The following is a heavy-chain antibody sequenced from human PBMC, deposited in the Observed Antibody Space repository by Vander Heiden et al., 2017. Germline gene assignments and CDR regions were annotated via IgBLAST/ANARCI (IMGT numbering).Heavy chain of an antibody. J-gene: IGHJ4*02. CDR2: INHSGST. D-gene: IGHD6-19*01. Sequence: QVQLQQWGAGLLKPSETLSLTCAVYGGSFSGYYWSWIRQPPGKGLEWIGEINHSGSTNYNPSLKSRVTISVDTSKNQFSLKLSSVTAADTAVYYCARTHHPFRGYSSGWYDYWGQGTLVTVSS. CDR3: ARTHHPFRGYSSGWYDY. V-gene: IGHV4-34*01. CDR1: GGSFSGYY.